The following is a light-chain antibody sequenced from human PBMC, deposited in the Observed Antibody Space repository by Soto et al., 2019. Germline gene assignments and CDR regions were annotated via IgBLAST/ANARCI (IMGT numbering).Light chain of an antibody. Sequence: EIVLTQSPATLSLSPGERATLSCRASQSVSSYLAWYQQKPGQAPRLLIYDASNRATGIPARFSGSGSGTDFTLTISSLEPEDFAVYYCQQRSNWPGFGPGTNVDIK. CDR1: QSVSSY. J-gene: IGKJ3*01. CDR2: DAS. V-gene: IGKV3-11*01. CDR3: QQRSNWPG.